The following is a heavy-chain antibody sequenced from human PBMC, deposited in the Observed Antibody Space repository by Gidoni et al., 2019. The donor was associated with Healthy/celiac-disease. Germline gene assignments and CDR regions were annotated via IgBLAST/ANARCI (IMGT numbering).Heavy chain of an antibody. Sequence: VQLQPSGPGLVKRSQTLSLTCAISGDSVPSNSPTWTWIRQPPSRGLEWLGRTYYRSKLYYDYAVSVKSRITIIPDTSQNQFSLHLNSVTPEDTAVYYCARDLGVYSSCWYEGGFDYWGQGTLVTVSS. CDR1: GDSVPSNSPT. V-gene: IGHV6-1*01. J-gene: IGHJ4*02. CDR3: ARDLGVYSSCWYEGGFDY. D-gene: IGHD6-19*01. CDR2: TYYRSKLYY.